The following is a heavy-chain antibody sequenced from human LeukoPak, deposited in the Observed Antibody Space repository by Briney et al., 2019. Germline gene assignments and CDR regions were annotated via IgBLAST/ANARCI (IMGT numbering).Heavy chain of an antibody. CDR3: ARDPGTYYYDRSGYAPSLYYYYMDV. CDR1: GFTFNNYG. CDR2: ISFDGSNK. V-gene: IGHV3-30*03. Sequence: PGGSLRLSCAGSGFTFNNYGIHWVRQAPGKGLEWVAVISFDGSNKYDADSVKGRFTISRDNSKNTLYLQMNSLRAEDAAVYYCARDPGTYYYDRSGYAPSLYYYYMDVWGKGTTVTVSS. J-gene: IGHJ6*03. D-gene: IGHD3-22*01.